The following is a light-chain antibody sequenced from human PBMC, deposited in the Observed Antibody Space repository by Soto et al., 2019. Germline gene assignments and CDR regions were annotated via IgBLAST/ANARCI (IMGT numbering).Light chain of an antibody. CDR1: GSYIGAYNF. J-gene: IGLJ3*02. CDR2: GVT. Sequence: QSALAQPPSASGSPGQSVTISCTGSGSYIGAYNFVSWYQQHPGKAPKLMIFGVTERPSGVPDRFSGSKSGNTASLTVSGLQADDEAVYYCYSYAGRNICVFGGGTKLNV. V-gene: IGLV2-8*01. CDR3: YSYAGRNICV.